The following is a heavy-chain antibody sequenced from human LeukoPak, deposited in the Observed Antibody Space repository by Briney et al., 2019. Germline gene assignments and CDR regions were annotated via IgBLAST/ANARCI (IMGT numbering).Heavy chain of an antibody. CDR3: AKDKAYSSGWYYFDY. J-gene: IGHJ4*02. V-gene: IGHV3-30*18. CDR2: ISYDAINK. Sequence: GGSLRLSCAASGFTFRSYAMHWVRQAPGKGLEWVAVISYDAINKYYADSVKGRFTISRDNSKNSLYLQMNSLRAEDTALYYCAKDKAYSSGWYYFDYWGQGTLVTVSS. CDR1: GFTFRSYA. D-gene: IGHD6-19*01.